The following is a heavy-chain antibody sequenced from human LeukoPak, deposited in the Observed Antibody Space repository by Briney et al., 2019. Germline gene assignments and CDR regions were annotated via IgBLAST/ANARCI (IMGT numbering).Heavy chain of an antibody. CDR2: IWYDGSNK. J-gene: IGHJ4*02. CDR1: GFTFNSYA. CDR3: ARDQTTMISFVLDY. V-gene: IGHV3-33*07. Sequence: GGSLRLSCIPSGFTFNSYAMFWVRQAPGKGLEWVSLIWYDGSNKYYADSVKGRFTTSRDYSKNTLSLQMNSLRVDDTAVYYCARDQTTMISFVLDYWGQGTLVTVSS. D-gene: IGHD3-16*01.